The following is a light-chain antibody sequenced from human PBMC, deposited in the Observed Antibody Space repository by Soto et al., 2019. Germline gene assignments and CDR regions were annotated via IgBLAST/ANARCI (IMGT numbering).Light chain of an antibody. CDR3: QQYTDWPIT. Sequence: EVIMTQSPATLSVSPGGRATLTCTSSQSINSNLAWYQQQPGQAPRLLIYAASTRATAVPDRFSGSGSGTDFTLTITSLQSDAFAVYFCQQYTDWPITFGQGTRLEIK. V-gene: IGKV3-15*01. CDR2: AAS. J-gene: IGKJ5*01. CDR1: QSINSN.